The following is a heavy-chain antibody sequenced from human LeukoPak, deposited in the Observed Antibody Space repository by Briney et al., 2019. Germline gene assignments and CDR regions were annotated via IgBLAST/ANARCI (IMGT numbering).Heavy chain of an antibody. Sequence: SETLSLTCTVSGGSISGYYWSWIRQPPGKGLEWVGYIYSSGRTNYNPSLKSRVTISGDTSKNQFSLRLISVTAADTAVYYCARGERLGLDSWGQGTLVAVSS. D-gene: IGHD6-19*01. V-gene: IGHV4-59*01. CDR1: GGSISGYY. CDR3: ARGERLGLDS. CDR2: IYSSGRT. J-gene: IGHJ4*02.